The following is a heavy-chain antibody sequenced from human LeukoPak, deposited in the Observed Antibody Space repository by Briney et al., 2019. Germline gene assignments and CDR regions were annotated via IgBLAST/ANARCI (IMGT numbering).Heavy chain of an antibody. CDR3: ARVYGGRYVFDY. CDR2: ISYDGSNK. V-gene: IGHV3-30*04. J-gene: IGHJ4*02. Sequence: PGGSLRLSCAASGFTFSSYAMHWVRQAPGKGLEWVAVISYDGSNKYYADSVEGRFTISRDNSKNTLYLQMNSLRAEDTAVYYCARVYGGRYVFDYWGQGTLVTVSS. D-gene: IGHD2-15*01. CDR1: GFTFSSYA.